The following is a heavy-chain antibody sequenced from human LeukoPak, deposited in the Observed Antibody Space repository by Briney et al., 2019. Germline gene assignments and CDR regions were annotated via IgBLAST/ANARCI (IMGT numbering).Heavy chain of an antibody. CDR2: IYYSGSS. J-gene: IGHJ4*02. D-gene: IGHD6-19*01. CDR1: SGSMSPYH. Sequence: SETLSLTCTVSSGSMSPYHWGWIRQPPGKGLEWTGYIYYSGSSNYNPSLNSRVTISVDTSKNQFSLRLSSVTAADTAIYYCARAVSGHFDYWGQGTLVTVSS. V-gene: IGHV4-59*08. CDR3: ARAVSGHFDY.